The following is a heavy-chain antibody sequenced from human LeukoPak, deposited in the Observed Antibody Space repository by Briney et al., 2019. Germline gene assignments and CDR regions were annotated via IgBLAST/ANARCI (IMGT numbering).Heavy chain of an antibody. V-gene: IGHV3-9*03. CDR1: GFTFDDYA. CDR2: ISWNSGSI. J-gene: IGHJ4*02. CDR3: AKDIGSSWYGNYFDY. D-gene: IGHD6-13*01. Sequence: GRSLRLSCAASGFTFDDYAMHWVRQAPGKGLEWVSGISWNSGSIGYADSVKGRFTISRDNAKNSLYLQMNSLRAEDMALYHCAKDIGSSWYGNYFDYWGQGTLVTVSS.